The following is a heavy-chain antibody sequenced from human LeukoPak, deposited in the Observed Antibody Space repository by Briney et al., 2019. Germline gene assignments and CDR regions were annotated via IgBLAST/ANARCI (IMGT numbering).Heavy chain of an antibody. CDR3: ARADFWSGYYYFDY. CDR2: IKQDGSEK. Sequence: GGSLRLSCAVSGFTFSSYWMSWVRQAPGKGLEWVANIKQDGSEKYYVDSVKGRFTISRDNAKNSLYLQMNSLRAEDTAVYYCARADFWSGYYYFDYWGQGTLVTVSS. D-gene: IGHD3-3*01. V-gene: IGHV3-7*01. J-gene: IGHJ4*02. CDR1: GFTFSSYW.